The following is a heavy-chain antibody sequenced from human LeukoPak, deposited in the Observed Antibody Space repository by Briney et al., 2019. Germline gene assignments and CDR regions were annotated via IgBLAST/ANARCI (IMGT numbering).Heavy chain of an antibody. CDR1: GFTVSSNY. Sequence: SLRLSCAASGFTVSSNYMTWVRQAPGKGLEWVSFIYSGGSTYYADSVKGRFTISREDSKNTLYLQMKSLRAEDTAVYYCASGLAPGIIDYWGQGPLVTVSS. V-gene: IGHV3-53*01. D-gene: IGHD1-14*01. J-gene: IGHJ4*02. CDR3: ASGLAPGIIDY. CDR2: IYSGGST.